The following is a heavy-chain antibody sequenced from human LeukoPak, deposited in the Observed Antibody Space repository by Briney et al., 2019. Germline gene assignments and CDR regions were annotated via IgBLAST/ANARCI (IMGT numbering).Heavy chain of an antibody. J-gene: IGHJ4*02. D-gene: IGHD1-1*01. CDR1: GFTFEEYA. Sequence: PGGSLRLSCTASGFTFEEYAMHWVRQAPGKGLEWGSGISWNSGSIGYVDSVKGRFTISRDNAKNSLYLQMNSLRAEDTALYYCAKDSSYSTATTSLDHWGQGTLVTVSS. V-gene: IGHV3-9*01. CDR2: ISWNSGSI. CDR3: AKDSSYSTATTSLDH.